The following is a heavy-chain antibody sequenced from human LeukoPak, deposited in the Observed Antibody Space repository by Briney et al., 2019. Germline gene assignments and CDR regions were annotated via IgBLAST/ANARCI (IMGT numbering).Heavy chain of an antibody. V-gene: IGHV3-48*01. D-gene: IGHD1-26*01. CDR2: ISSSSSTI. CDR1: GFTFSSHS. Sequence: AGGSLRLSCAASGFTFSSHSMNWVRQAPGKGLEWVSYISSSSSTIFYADSVKGRFTISRDNAKNSLYLQMNSLRAEDTAVYYCATGLLTWELRDYWGQGTLVTVSS. J-gene: IGHJ4*02. CDR3: ATGLLTWELRDY.